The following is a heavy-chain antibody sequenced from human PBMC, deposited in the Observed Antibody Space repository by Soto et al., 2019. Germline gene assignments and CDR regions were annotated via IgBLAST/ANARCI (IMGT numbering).Heavy chain of an antibody. J-gene: IGHJ4*02. D-gene: IGHD6-13*01. CDR1: GFTFSSYG. V-gene: IGHV3-30*18. Sequence: QVQLVESGGGVVQPGRSLRLSCAASGFTFSSYGMHWVRQAPGKGLEWVAVISYDGSNKYYADSVTGRFTISRDNSKNTLYLQMNSLRAEDTAVYYCAKGIAAAGIDYFDYWGQGTLVTVSS. CDR3: AKGIAAAGIDYFDY. CDR2: ISYDGSNK.